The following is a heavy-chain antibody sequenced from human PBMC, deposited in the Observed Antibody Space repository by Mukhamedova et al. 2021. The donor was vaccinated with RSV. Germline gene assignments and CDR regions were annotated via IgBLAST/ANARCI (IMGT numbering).Heavy chain of an antibody. Sequence: WIRQHPGKGLEWIGYISYNGNTYYNPSLESRLSMSLDTSKNHLSLKVSSVTAADTAVYYCVRAYSSSSALSFWGQGTLVTVSS. CDR3: VRAYSSSSALSF. D-gene: IGHD6-6*01. CDR2: ISYNGNT. J-gene: IGHJ4*02. V-gene: IGHV4-31*02.